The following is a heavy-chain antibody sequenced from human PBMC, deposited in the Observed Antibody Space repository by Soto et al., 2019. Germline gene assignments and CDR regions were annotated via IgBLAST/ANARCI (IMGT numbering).Heavy chain of an antibody. CDR3: ASSNSGSYLDY. CDR1: GFTFSSYG. J-gene: IGHJ4*02. D-gene: IGHD1-26*01. V-gene: IGHV3-33*01. Sequence: QVQLVESGGGVVQPGRSLRLSCAASGFTFSSYGMHWVRQAPGKGLEWVAVIWYDGSNKYYADSVKGRFTISRDNSQCTLELQMDSLGAEDASVYYCASSNSGSYLDYWGQGSLVTVSS. CDR2: IWYDGSNK.